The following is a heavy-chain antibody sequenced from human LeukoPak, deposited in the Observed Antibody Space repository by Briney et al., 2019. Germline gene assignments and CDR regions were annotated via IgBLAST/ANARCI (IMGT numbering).Heavy chain of an antibody. CDR1: GFTVSNDY. CDR2: IYGDGTT. D-gene: IGHD3-10*01. CDR3: ARDRAGAQSWVALDP. Sequence: GGSLRLSCAASGFTVSNDYMAWVRQAPGRGLEWVSLIYGDGTTFYTDSVKGRFTISRDNFKNTLYLQMSSLRPEDTALYYCARDRAGAQSWVALDPWGQGTLVTVSS. V-gene: IGHV3-66*02. J-gene: IGHJ5*02.